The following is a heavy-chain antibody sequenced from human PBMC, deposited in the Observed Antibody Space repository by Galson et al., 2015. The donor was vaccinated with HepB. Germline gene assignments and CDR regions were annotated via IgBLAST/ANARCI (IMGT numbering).Heavy chain of an antibody. V-gene: IGHV1-18*01. CDR1: GYTFTSYG. CDR2: ISAYNGNT. Sequence: SVKVSCKASGYTFTSYGISWVRQAPGQGLEWMGWISAYNGNTNYAQKLQGRVTMTTDTSTSTAYMELRSLRSDDTAVYYCARDHYCDSSGYYYDYWGQGTLVTVSS. D-gene: IGHD3-22*01. CDR3: ARDHYCDSSGYYYDY. J-gene: IGHJ4*02.